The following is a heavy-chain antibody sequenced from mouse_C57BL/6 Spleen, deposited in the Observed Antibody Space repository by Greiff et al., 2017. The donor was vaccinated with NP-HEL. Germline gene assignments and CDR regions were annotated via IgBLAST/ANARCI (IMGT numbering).Heavy chain of an antibody. J-gene: IGHJ1*03. V-gene: IGHV1-26*01. CDR2: INPNNGGT. D-gene: IGHD1-1*01. CDR3: ARNGYYYGSSYYWYFDV. CDR1: GYTFIDYY. Sequence: VQLQQSGPELVKPGASVKISCKASGYTFIDYYMNWVKQSHGKSLEWIGDINPNNGGTSYNQKFKGKATLTVDKSSSTAYMELRSLTSEDSAVYYCARNGYYYGSSYYWYFDVWGTGTTVTVSS.